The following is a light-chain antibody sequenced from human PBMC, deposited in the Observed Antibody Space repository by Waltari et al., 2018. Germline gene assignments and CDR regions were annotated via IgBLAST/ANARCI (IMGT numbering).Light chain of an antibody. CDR3: QVWDTSTDHYVV. V-gene: IGLV3-21*04. CDR1: NIGSKS. Sequence: SYVLTQPPSVSVAPGSTATITCGGDNIGSKSVHWDQQKPGQAPVLVMYDNSDRPSGIPERFSGSNSGNTATLTISRVEAGDEADYYCQVWDTSTDHYVVFGGGTKLTV. CDR2: DNS. J-gene: IGLJ2*01.